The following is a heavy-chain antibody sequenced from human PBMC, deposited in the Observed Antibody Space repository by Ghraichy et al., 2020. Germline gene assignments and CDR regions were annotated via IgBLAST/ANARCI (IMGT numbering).Heavy chain of an antibody. D-gene: IGHD6-13*01. CDR2: ISHSGST. CDR1: SYSISSDYY. Sequence: SETLSLTCTVSSYSISSDYYWGWIRQPPGKGLHWIGSISHSGSTYYHPSLHSRVTISFDTSKDQFSLMLSSVTAADTAMYYCARDNIHSTSWYNDFDDWGQGTRVTVAS. V-gene: IGHV4-38-2*02. CDR3: ARDNIHSTSWYNDFDD. J-gene: IGHJ4*02.